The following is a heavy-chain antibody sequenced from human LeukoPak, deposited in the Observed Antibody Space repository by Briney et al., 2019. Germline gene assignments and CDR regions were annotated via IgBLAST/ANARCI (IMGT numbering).Heavy chain of an antibody. CDR2: IGSSSSYI. CDR3: ASGLAYCGGDCYGY. V-gene: IGHV3-21*01. J-gene: IGHJ4*02. D-gene: IGHD2-21*02. CDR1: GFTFSSYS. Sequence: GGSLRLSCAASGFTFSSYSMNWVRQAPGKGLEWVSSIGSSSSYIYYADSVKGRFTISRDNAKNSLYLQMNSLRAEDTAVYYCASGLAYCGGDCYGYWGQGTLVTVSS.